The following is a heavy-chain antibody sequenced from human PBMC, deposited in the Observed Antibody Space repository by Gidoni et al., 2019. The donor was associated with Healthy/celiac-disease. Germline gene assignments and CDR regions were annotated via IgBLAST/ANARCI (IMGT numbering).Heavy chain of an antibody. V-gene: IGHV1-69*06. CDR3: ASRYFDWLLYPPCYYYGMDV. Sequence: QVQLVQSGAEVKKPGSSVKVSCKASGGTFRSYAISWVRQAPGQGLEWMGGIIPIFGTANYAQKFQGRVTITADKSTSTAYMELSSLRSEDTAVYYCASRYFDWLLYPPCYYYGMDVWGQGTTVTVSS. J-gene: IGHJ6*02. CDR1: GGTFRSYA. D-gene: IGHD3-9*01. CDR2: IIPIFGTA.